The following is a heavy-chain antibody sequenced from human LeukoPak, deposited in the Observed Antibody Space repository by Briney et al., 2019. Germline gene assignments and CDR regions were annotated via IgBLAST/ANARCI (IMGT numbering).Heavy chain of an antibody. CDR1: GFTFDEHA. CDR2: IYSGGTT. V-gene: IGHV3-66*01. J-gene: IGHJ4*02. D-gene: IGHD6-13*01. Sequence: GGSLRLSCAASGFTFDEHAMHWVRQAPGKGLEWVSVIYSGGTTYYADFVKGRFTISRDSSKNTLYLQMNGLTDEDTAVYYCARGPQHSSFWYRFDYWGQRTLVTVSS. CDR3: ARGPQHSSFWYRFDY.